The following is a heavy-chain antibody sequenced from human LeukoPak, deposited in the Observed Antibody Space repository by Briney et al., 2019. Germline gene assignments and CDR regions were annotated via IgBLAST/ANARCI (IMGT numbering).Heavy chain of an antibody. V-gene: IGHV4-39*07. D-gene: IGHD3-10*01. Sequence: PSETLSLTCTVSGNSISSGDNYWSWIRQPAGTGLEWIGSIYYSGSTYYNPSLKGRVTISVDTSKNQFSLKLSSVTAADTAVYYCARDSVNFMVRGGVLTRFYYMDVWGKGTTVTISS. CDR2: IYYSGST. CDR1: GNSISSGDNY. CDR3: ARDSVNFMVRGGVLTRFYYMDV. J-gene: IGHJ6*03.